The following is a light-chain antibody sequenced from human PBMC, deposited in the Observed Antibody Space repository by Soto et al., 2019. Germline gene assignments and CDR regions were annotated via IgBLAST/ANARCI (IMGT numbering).Light chain of an antibody. J-gene: IGKJ4*01. CDR1: QSVSNK. CDR3: LQYNNWPMT. V-gene: IGKV3D-15*01. Sequence: TVMTQSPATLSVSPGEGATLSCRASQSVSNKLAWYQQRPGQAPRLLIYGASTRATGIPARFSGSGSGTEFTLTISSLQSEDFAVFYCLQYNNWPMTFGGGTKVDIK. CDR2: GAS.